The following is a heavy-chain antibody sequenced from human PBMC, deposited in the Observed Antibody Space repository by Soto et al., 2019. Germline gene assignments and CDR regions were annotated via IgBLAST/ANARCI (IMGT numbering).Heavy chain of an antibody. J-gene: IGHJ4*02. CDR3: ARAKIITTLDY. D-gene: IGHD3-10*01. Sequence: QVQLVQSGAEGKKPGASVKVSCETSGYTFANYPMHWVRQAPGQTLEWMGWINAGNGYTKYSQKFQGRVTITRDTSASIAYMELSSLRSEDTAVYYCARAKIITTLDYWGQGPLVTVSS. CDR2: INAGNGYT. V-gene: IGHV1-3*01. CDR1: GYTFANYP.